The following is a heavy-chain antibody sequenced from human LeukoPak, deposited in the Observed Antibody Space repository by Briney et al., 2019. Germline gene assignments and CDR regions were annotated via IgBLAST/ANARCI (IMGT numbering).Heavy chain of an antibody. Sequence: PVKISCKASGGTFSSFGISWVRQAPGQGLEWMGGIIPIFGTANYAQKFQGRVTITADESTSTAYMELSSLRSEDTAVYYCARVVGGYCSSTSCYSFGFDYWGQGTLVTVSS. CDR3: ARVVGGYCSSTSCYSFGFDY. D-gene: IGHD2-2*02. CDR2: IIPIFGTA. V-gene: IGHV1-69*13. CDR1: GGTFSSFG. J-gene: IGHJ4*02.